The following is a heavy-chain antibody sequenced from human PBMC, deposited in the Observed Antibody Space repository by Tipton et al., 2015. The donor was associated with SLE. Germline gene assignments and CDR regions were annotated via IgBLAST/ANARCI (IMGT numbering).Heavy chain of an antibody. Sequence: LRLSCTVSGGSISSGGYYWSWIRQPPGKGLEWIGYIYYSGSTYYNPYLKSRVTISVDTSKNQFSLKLSSVTAADTAVYYCARARGYIVVVVTAFFDYWGQGTLVTVSS. J-gene: IGHJ4*02. V-gene: IGHV4-31*02. CDR1: GGSISSGGYY. D-gene: IGHD2-15*01. CDR3: ARARGYIVVVVTAFFDY. CDR2: IYYSGST.